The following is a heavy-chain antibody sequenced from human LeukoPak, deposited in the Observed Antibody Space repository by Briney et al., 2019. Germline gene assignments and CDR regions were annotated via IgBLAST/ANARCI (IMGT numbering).Heavy chain of an antibody. CDR3: ARARSSWEPFDY. D-gene: IGHD6-13*01. CDR2: ISSSSSYI. Sequence: GGSLRLSCAASGFTFSSYSMNWVRQAPGKGLEWVSSISSSSSYIYYADSVKGRFTISRDNAKNSLYLQMNSLRAGDTAVYYCARARSSWEPFDYWGQGTLVTVSS. J-gene: IGHJ4*02. V-gene: IGHV3-21*01. CDR1: GFTFSSYS.